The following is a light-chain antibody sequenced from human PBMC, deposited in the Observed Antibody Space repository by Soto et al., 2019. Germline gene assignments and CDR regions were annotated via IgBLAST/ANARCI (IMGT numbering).Light chain of an antibody. CDR3: SSYTSSSNVV. J-gene: IGLJ2*01. V-gene: IGLV2-14*01. CDR2: EVS. CDR1: SSDVGGYNY. Sequence: QSALTQPASVSGSPGQSITISCTGTSSDVGGYNYVSWYQQYPGKAPKLMIYEVSNRPSGVSNRFSGSKSGNTASLTISGLQAEDEADYYCSSYTSSSNVVFGGGTKLTVL.